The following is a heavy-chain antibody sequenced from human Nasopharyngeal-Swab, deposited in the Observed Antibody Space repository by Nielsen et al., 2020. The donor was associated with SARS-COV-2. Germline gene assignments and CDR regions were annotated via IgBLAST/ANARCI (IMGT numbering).Heavy chain of an antibody. CDR2: IYYSGST. CDR3: AREIYDGHHDP. V-gene: IGHV4-59*01. J-gene: IGHJ5*02. D-gene: IGHD3-3*01. Sequence: WIRQPPGKRLEWIGYIYYSGSTNYNPSLKSRVTISVDTSKNQFSLKLSSVTAADTAVYYCAREIYDGHHDPWGQGTLVTVSS.